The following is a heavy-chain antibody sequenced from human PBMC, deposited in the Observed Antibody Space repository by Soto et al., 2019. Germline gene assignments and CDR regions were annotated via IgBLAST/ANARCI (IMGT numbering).Heavy chain of an antibody. CDR3: AEGSVVVAAKFDS. CDR1: GFTFNNYA. J-gene: IGHJ4*02. Sequence: GSLRLSCAASGFTFNNYAISWVRQAPGKGLEWVSAISSSGYSTYYADSVKGRFTISRDNSKNTVYLQMNNLRAEDTAVYYCAEGSVVVAAKFDSWGQGTLVTVSS. D-gene: IGHD2-21*02. V-gene: IGHV3-23*01. CDR2: ISSSGYST.